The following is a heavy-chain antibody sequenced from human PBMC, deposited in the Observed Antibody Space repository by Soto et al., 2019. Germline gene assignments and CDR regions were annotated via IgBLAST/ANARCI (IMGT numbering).Heavy chain of an antibody. Sequence: EVQLLESGGGFVQPAVTLTLSCAATGFTFSNYAMSWARQAPGKGLEWVSAITAYGDTTHNADSVTGRLTISRDSPKNTLYPQMDRLRAEDTAVYYCAKDPPWYDIDWYPPPGFDPWDQGTLVTVPS. CDR2: ITAYGDTT. J-gene: IGHJ5*02. V-gene: IGHV3-23*01. CDR1: GFTFSNYA. CDR3: AKDPPWYDIDWYPPPGFDP. D-gene: IGHD3-9*01.